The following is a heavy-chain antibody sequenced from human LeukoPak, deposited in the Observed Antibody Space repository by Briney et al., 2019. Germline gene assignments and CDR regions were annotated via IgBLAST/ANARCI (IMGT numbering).Heavy chain of an antibody. D-gene: IGHD3-10*01. CDR3: ARAVGSGSFQTYYYYMDV. CDR1: GGSFRGYY. J-gene: IGHJ6*03. V-gene: IGHV4-34*01. CDR2: INHSGST. Sequence: PSETLSLTCAVYGGSFRGYYWSWIRQPPGKGLEWLGEINHSGSTNYNPSLKSRVTMSVDTSKNQFSLKLSSVTAADTAVYYCARAVGSGSFQTYYYYMDVWGKGTTVTISS.